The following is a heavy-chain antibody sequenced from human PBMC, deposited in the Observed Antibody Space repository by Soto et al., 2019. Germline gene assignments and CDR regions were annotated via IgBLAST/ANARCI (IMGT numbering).Heavy chain of an antibody. J-gene: IGHJ6*02. CDR2: INPNSGGT. Sequence: GASVKVSCKASGYTFTGYYMHWVRQAPGQGLEWMGWINPNSGGTNYAQKFQGWVTMTRDTSISTAYMELSRLRSDDTAVYYCARSCSGGSCYPEDYYYGMDVWGQGTTVTVSS. D-gene: IGHD2-15*01. CDR3: ARSCSGGSCYPEDYYYGMDV. V-gene: IGHV1-2*04. CDR1: GYTFTGYY.